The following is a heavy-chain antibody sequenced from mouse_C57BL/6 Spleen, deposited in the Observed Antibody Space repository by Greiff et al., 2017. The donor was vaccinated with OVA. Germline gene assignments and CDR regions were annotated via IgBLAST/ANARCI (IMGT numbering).Heavy chain of an antibody. V-gene: IGHV5-6*01. CDR1: GFTFSSYG. Sequence: EVKLMESGGDLVKPGGSLKLSCAASGFTFSSYGMSWVRQTPDKRLEWVATISSGGSYTYYPDSVKGRFTISRDNAKNTLYLQMSSLKSEDTAMYYCARHRDYYGSSSFDYWGQGTTLTVSS. CDR2: ISSGGSYT. D-gene: IGHD1-1*01. J-gene: IGHJ2*01. CDR3: ARHRDYYGSSSFDY.